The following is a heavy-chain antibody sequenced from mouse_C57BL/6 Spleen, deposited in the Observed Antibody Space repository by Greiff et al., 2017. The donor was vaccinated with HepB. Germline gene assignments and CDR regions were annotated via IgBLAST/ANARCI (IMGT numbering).Heavy chain of an antibody. CDR2: IHPNSGST. CDR1: GYTFTSYW. D-gene: IGHD1-1*01. CDR3: ARSGDYYYGSRGWYFDV. J-gene: IGHJ1*03. Sequence: QVQLQQPGAELVKPGASVKLSCKASGYTFTSYWMHWVKQRPGQGLEWIGMIHPNSGSTNYNEKFKSKATLTVDKSSSTAYMQLSSLTSEDSAVYYCARSGDYYYGSRGWYFDVWGTGTTVTVSS. V-gene: IGHV1-64*01.